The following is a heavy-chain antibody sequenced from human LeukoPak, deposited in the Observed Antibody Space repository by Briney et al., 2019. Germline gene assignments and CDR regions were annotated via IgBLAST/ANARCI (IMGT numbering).Heavy chain of an antibody. D-gene: IGHD4-23*01. V-gene: IGHV3-13*01. Sequence: PGGSLRLSCAVSGFTFSSYDMHWVRQAIGKGLEWVSGIGTAGDTYYTGSVKGRFTISRENARNSLYLQMNSLRAGDTAVYYCARGYGGRYYFDYWGQGTLVTVSS. CDR2: IGTAGDT. CDR3: ARGYGGRYYFDY. CDR1: GFTFSSYD. J-gene: IGHJ4*02.